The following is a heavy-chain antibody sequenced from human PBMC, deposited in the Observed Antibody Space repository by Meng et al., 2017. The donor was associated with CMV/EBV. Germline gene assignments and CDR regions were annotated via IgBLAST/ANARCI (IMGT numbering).Heavy chain of an antibody. J-gene: IGHJ4*02. CDR3: ARTAMVTRGYPFDY. CDR1: GGSFSGYY. Sequence: GSLRLFCAVYGGSFSGYYWSWIRQPPGKGLEWIGEINHSGSTNYNPSLKSRVTISVDTSKNQFSLKLSSVTAADTAVYYCARTAMVTRGYPFDYWGQGTLVTVSS. V-gene: IGHV4-34*01. CDR2: INHSGST. D-gene: IGHD5-18*01.